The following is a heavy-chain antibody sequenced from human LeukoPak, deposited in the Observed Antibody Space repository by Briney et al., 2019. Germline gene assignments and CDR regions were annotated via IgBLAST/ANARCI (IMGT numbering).Heavy chain of an antibody. CDR3: NTYYYGSGSYVGY. Sequence: PGGSLRLSCAASEFTFSNYAMSWVRQAPGKGLEWVSGSTGTGYSTYYADSVKGRFTISRDNSKNTLYLQMNSLKTEDTAVYYCNTYYYGSGSYVGYWGQGTLVTVSS. CDR2: STGTGYST. V-gene: IGHV3-23*01. J-gene: IGHJ4*02. CDR1: EFTFSNYA. D-gene: IGHD3-10*01.